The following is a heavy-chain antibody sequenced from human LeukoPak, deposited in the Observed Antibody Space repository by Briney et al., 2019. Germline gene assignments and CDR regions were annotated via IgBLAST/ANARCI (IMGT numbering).Heavy chain of an antibody. CDR3: ASARGSCIGSSCYEYFHH. J-gene: IGHJ1*01. CDR2: FYSPGST. CDR1: GFTVTTKS. V-gene: IGHV3-53*01. Sequence: GGSLRLSCAASGFTVTTKSMAWVRQAPGRGLEWVSVFYSPGSTYYADSVHGRFTISRDTSLNTLFLQMNSLRVEDTAVYYCASARGSCIGSSCYEYFHHWGQGTPPTVSS. D-gene: IGHD2-2*01.